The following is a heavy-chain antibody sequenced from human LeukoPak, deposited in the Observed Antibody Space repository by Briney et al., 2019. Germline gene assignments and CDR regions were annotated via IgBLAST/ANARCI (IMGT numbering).Heavy chain of an antibody. Sequence: ASVKVSCKASGYTFTGYYMHWVRQAPGQGLEWMGWINPNSGGTNYAQKFQGRVTMTRDTSTSTAYMELSRLRSDDTAVYYCARGQGSYLTPPDYWGQGTLVTVSS. V-gene: IGHV1-2*02. J-gene: IGHJ4*02. CDR3: ARGQGSYLTPPDY. CDR1: GYTFTGYY. CDR2: INPNSGGT. D-gene: IGHD1-26*01.